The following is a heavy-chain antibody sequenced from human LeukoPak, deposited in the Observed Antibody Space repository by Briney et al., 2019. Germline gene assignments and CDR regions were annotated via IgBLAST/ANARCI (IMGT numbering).Heavy chain of an antibody. Sequence: GGSLRLSCAASGFTFSNYAMNWVRQAPGKGLEWVAFIKRDETERWILDSVKGRFTISRDNSKNTLYLEMNTLRTEDTAVYYCVRDVLFAVGDSFDIWGQGTMVTVS. J-gene: IGHJ3*02. D-gene: IGHD3-10*02. CDR3: VRDVLFAVGDSFDI. CDR1: GFTFSNYA. CDR2: IKRDETER. V-gene: IGHV3-30*04.